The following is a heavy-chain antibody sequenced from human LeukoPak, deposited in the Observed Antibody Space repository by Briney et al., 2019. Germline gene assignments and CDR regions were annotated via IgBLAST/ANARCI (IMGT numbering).Heavy chain of an antibody. D-gene: IGHD2-2*01. Sequence: ASVKVSCKASGYTFTGYYMHWVRQAPGQGPEWMGWMNPNSGNTGYAQKFQGRVTMTRNTSISTAYMELSSLRSEDTAVYYCARGYCSSTSCYYYYYYYGMDVWGQGTTVTVSS. CDR3: ARGYCSSTSCYYYYYYYGMDV. V-gene: IGHV1-8*02. J-gene: IGHJ6*02. CDR2: MNPNSGNT. CDR1: GYTFTGYY.